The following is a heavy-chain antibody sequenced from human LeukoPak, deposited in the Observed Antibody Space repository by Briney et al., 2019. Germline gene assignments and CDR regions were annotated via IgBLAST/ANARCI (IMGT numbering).Heavy chain of an antibody. V-gene: IGHV4-59*08. CDR1: GGSISSYY. Sequence: SETLSLTCTVSGGSISSYYWSWIRQPPGKGLEWIGYIYYSGSTNYNPSLKSRVTISVDTSKNQFSLKLSSVTAADTAVYYCARHAKRLQLRWAFDYWGQGTLVTVSS. J-gene: IGHJ4*02. CDR3: ARHAKRLQLRWAFDY. D-gene: IGHD5-24*01. CDR2: IYYSGST.